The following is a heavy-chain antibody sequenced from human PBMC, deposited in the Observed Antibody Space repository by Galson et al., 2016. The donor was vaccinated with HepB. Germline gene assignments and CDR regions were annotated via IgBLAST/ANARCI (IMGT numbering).Heavy chain of an antibody. J-gene: IGHJ5*02. CDR2: IDPRRGTT. D-gene: IGHD6-19*01. Sequence: SVKVSCKASGYTFTNYYMNWLRQAPGQGLEWMGFIDPRRGTTRYAEKFQGRVNMTTDTSTSTVYIELSRLTSEDVALYCGARSYSSGWFLVFDPWSQGSLVVVSS. CDR1: GYTFTNYY. CDR3: ARSYSSGWFLVFDP. V-gene: IGHV1-46*01.